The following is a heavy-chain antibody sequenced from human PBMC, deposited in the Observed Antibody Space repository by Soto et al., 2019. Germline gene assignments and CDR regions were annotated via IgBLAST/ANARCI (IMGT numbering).Heavy chain of an antibody. J-gene: IGHJ6*02. CDR1: GYTFTSYG. V-gene: IGHV1-18*01. Sequence: QVQLVQSGAEVKKPGASVKVSCKASGYTFTSYGISWVRQAPGQGLEWMGWISAYNGNTNYAQKXQGRVTMTTEXXTXTXXMELRSLRSDDTAVYYCARDRGGIYGDYYYYGMDVWGQGTTVTVSS. CDR3: ARDRGGIYGDYYYYGMDV. D-gene: IGHD4-17*01. CDR2: ISAYNGNT.